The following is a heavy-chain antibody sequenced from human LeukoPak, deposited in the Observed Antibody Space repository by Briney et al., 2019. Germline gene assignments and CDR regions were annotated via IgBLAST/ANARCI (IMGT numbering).Heavy chain of an antibody. CDR3: ARDRRITIVRGVSSAPDY. J-gene: IGHJ4*02. D-gene: IGHD3-10*01. V-gene: IGHV3-74*01. CDR1: GFTFSSYW. CDR2: INSDGSST. Sequence: PGGSLRLSCAASGFTFSSYWMHWVRQAPGKGLVWVSRINSDGSSTSYADSVKGRFTISRDNAKNTLYLQMNSLRAEDTAVYYCARDRRITIVRGVSSAPDYWGQGTLVTVSS.